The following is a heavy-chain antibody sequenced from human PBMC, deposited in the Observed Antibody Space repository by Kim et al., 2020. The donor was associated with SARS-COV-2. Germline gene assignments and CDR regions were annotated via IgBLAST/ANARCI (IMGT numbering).Heavy chain of an antibody. Sequence: GGSLRLSCAASGFTFSSYAMSWVRQAPGKGLEWVSAISGSGGSTYYADSVKGRFTISRDNSKNTLYLQMNSLRAEDTAVYYCAKDRLSVGDEQLDPFDYWGQGTLVTVSS. CDR1: GFTFSSYA. V-gene: IGHV3-23*01. CDR3: AKDRLSVGDEQLDPFDY. J-gene: IGHJ4*02. CDR2: ISGSGGST. D-gene: IGHD1-26*01.